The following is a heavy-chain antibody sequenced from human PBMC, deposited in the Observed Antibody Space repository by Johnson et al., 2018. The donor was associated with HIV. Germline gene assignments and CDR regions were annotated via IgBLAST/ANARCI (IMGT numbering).Heavy chain of an antibody. CDR1: GFTFSSYA. Sequence: HVQLVESGGGVVQPGRSLRLSCAASGFTFSSYAMHWVRQAPGKGLEWVSVIYSGGSTYYADSVKGRFTISRENAKNSLYLQMNSLRPEDTAVYYCARVRVGAFDIWGQGTMVTVSS. V-gene: IGHV3-NL1*01. CDR3: ARVRVGAFDI. CDR2: IYSGGST. J-gene: IGHJ3*02. D-gene: IGHD1-26*01.